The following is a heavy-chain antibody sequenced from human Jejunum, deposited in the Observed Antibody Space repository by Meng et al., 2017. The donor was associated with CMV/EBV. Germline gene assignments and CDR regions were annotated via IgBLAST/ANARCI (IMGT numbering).Heavy chain of an antibody. Sequence: QVQRGESGAEVKKPGASGKVSCKASGYTFTGYYMHWVRQAPGQGLEWMGWINPNSGGTNYAQKFQGWVTMTRDTSISTAYMELSRLRSDDTAVYYCARDWEGSWAVFDYWGQGTLVTVSS. J-gene: IGHJ4*02. D-gene: IGHD6-13*01. CDR1: GYTFTGYY. CDR3: ARDWEGSWAVFDY. CDR2: INPNSGGT. V-gene: IGHV1-2*04.